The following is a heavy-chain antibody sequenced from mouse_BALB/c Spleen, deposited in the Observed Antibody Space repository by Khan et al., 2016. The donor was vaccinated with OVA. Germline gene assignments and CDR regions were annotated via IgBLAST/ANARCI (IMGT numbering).Heavy chain of an antibody. D-gene: IGHD2-2*01. Sequence: VQLKPSGPELVKPGASVKVSCKASGYAFTSYIMYWVKQSHGKSLEWIGYIDPYNGGTSYNQKFKGKATLTVDKSSTTAYMHLNSLTSEYSAVYCCARGGYGGFAYWGQGTLVTVSA. CDR3: ARGGYGGFAY. CDR1: GYAFTSYI. V-gene: IGHV1S135*01. J-gene: IGHJ3*01. CDR2: IDPYNGGT.